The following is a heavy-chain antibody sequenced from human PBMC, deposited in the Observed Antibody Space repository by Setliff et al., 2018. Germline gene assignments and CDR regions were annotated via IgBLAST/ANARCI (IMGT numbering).Heavy chain of an antibody. CDR1: GGSISSGGYY. Sequence: SETLSLTCTVSGGSISSGGYYWSWIRQHPGKGLEWIGYIYYSGSTYYNPSLKIRVTISVDTSKNQFSLKLSSVTAADTAVYYCARDPLTTNRRRAFDIWGQGTMVTVSS. CDR3: ARDPLTTNRRRAFDI. D-gene: IGHD4-17*01. J-gene: IGHJ3*02. V-gene: IGHV4-31*03. CDR2: IYYSGST.